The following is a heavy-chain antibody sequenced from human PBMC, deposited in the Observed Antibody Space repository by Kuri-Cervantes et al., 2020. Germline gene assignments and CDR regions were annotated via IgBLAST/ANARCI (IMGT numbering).Heavy chain of an antibody. CDR1: CGSFSGYY. J-gene: IGHJ2*01. CDR3: ARAYYCSGANCYGWYFDL. D-gene: IGHD2-15*01. V-gene: IGHV4-34*01. Sequence: SETLSLTCAIYCGSFSGYYWSWIRQPPGKGLEWIGKRHNSGSTNYNPSLKSRVTITVDTSKNQFSLKMSSVTAADTAVYSFARAYYCSGANCYGWYFDLWGRGTLVTVSS. CDR2: RHNSGST.